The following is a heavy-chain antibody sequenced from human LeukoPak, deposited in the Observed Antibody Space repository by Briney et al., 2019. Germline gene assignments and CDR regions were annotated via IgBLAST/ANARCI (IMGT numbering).Heavy chain of an antibody. V-gene: IGHV1-69*13. CDR3: ARDRIASGVGFDY. D-gene: IGHD1-26*01. Sequence: ASVEVSCKASGGTFSSYAISWVRQAPGQGLEWMGGIIPIFGTANYAQKFQGRVTITADESTSTAYMELSSLRSEDTAVYYCARDRIASGVGFDYWGQGTLVTVSS. CDR1: GGTFSSYA. CDR2: IIPIFGTA. J-gene: IGHJ4*02.